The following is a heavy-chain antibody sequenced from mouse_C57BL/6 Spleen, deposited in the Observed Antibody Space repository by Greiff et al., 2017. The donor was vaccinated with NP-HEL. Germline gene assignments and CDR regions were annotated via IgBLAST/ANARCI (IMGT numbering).Heavy chain of an antibody. CDR2: ISSGGDYI. V-gene: IGHV5-9-1*02. D-gene: IGHD2-3*01. CDR3: TRESDDGYYRRYFDV. CDR1: GFTFSSYA. J-gene: IGHJ1*03. Sequence: EVKLVESGEGLVKPGGSLKLSCAASGFTFSSYAMSWVRQTPEKRLEWVAYISSGGDYIYYADTVKGRFTISRDTARTTLYLQLSSLKSENTAMYYGTRESDDGYYRRYFDVWGTGTTVTVSS.